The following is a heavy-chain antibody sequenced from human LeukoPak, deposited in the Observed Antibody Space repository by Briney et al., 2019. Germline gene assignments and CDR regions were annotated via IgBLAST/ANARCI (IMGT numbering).Heavy chain of an antibody. V-gene: IGHV3-30*18. CDR1: GFSFSSYG. CDR2: ISYDGSNK. Sequence: PGGSLRLSCGASGFSFSSYGMHWVRQAPGKGLEWVAVISYDGSNKYYADSVKGRFTISRDNSKNTLYLQMNSLRAEDTAVYYCAKDQDIAAAGPDYWGQGTLVTVSS. D-gene: IGHD6-13*01. CDR3: AKDQDIAAAGPDY. J-gene: IGHJ4*02.